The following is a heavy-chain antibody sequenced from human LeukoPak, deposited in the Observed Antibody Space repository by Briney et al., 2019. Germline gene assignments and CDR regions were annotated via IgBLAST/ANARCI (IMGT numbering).Heavy chain of an antibody. CDR2: INPNSGDT. J-gene: IGHJ3*02. CDR1: GYTFTGYY. CDR3: ARDRRITLILMGLGAFET. V-gene: IGHV1-2*02. Sequence: ASVKVSCKASGYTFTGYYIYWVRQAPGQGLEWMGWINPNSGDTNYAQRFQGRVTMTSDTSISTAHMELSRLRSDDTAAYYCARDRRITLILMGLGAFETWGQGTVVTVSS. D-gene: IGHD3-22*01.